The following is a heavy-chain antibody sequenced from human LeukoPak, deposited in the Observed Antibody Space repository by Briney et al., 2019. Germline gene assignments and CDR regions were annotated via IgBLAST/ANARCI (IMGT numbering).Heavy chain of an antibody. J-gene: IGHJ5*02. V-gene: IGHV4-34*01. CDR1: GGSFSGYY. CDR3: ARGPFYLTGNAYNWFDP. CDR2: INHSGST. D-gene: IGHD7-27*01. Sequence: SETLSLTCAVYGGSFSGYYWSWIRQPPGKGLEWIGEINHSGSTNYKPSLKSRVTISVDTSKNQFSLKLSSVTAADTAVYYCARGPFYLTGNAYNWFDPWGQGTLVTVSS.